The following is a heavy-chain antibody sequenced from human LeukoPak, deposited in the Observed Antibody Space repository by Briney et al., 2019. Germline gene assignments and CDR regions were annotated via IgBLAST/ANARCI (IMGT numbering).Heavy chain of an antibody. CDR1: GYSISTGYY. Sequence: PSETLSLTCTVSGYSISTGYYWDWIRQPPGKGLEWIGTFYHSGSTNYNPPLKSRVTISLDTSKNQFSLKLSSVTAADTAVYYCAKHLRRRFFSKTLGFDPWGQGTLVTVSS. V-gene: IGHV4-38-2*02. D-gene: IGHD3-3*01. J-gene: IGHJ5*02. CDR2: FYHSGST. CDR3: AKHLRRRFFSKTLGFDP.